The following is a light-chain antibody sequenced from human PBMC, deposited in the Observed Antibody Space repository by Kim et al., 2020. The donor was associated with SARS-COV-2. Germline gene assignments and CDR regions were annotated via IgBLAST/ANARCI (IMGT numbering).Light chain of an antibody. Sequence: QLVTNSCTGTSSDVGGYNFVSWHQQHPGKAPKLIIYDVNKRPSGVPKRFSGSKSGNTASLTVSGLQAEDEADYYCSSYAGTNNFYVFGTGTKVTVL. V-gene: IGLV2-8*01. CDR2: DVN. J-gene: IGLJ1*01. CDR3: SSYAGTNNFYV. CDR1: SSDVGGYNF.